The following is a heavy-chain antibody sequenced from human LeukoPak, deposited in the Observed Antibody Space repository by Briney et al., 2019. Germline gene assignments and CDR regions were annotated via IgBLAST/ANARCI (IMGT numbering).Heavy chain of an antibody. V-gene: IGHV1-69*05. CDR2: IIPIFGTA. J-gene: IGHJ6*03. Sequence: GASVKVSCKASGGTFSSYAISWVRQAPGQGLEWMGGIIPIFGTANYAQKFQGRVTITTDESTSTAYMELSGLRSEDTAVYYCARVIPVTIPGPYYYYYYMDVWGKGTTVTVSS. CDR3: ARVIPVTIPGPYYYYYYMDV. CDR1: GGTFSSYA. D-gene: IGHD2-21*02.